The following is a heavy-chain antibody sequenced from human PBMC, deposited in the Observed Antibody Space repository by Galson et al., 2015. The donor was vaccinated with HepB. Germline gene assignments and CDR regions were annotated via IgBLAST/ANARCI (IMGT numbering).Heavy chain of an antibody. V-gene: IGHV2-70*11. Sequence: PALVKPTQTLTLTCTFSGFSLSTGGMCVSWIRQPPGKAPEWLARIDWDDDKYYSTSLKTRLTISKDTSKNQVVLTMTNMDPVDTATYYCARSELGGSYGLRYYYYMDVWGKGTTVTVSS. CDR3: ARSELGGSYGLRYYYYMDV. CDR1: GFSLSTGGMC. CDR2: IDWDDDK. J-gene: IGHJ6*03. D-gene: IGHD1-26*01.